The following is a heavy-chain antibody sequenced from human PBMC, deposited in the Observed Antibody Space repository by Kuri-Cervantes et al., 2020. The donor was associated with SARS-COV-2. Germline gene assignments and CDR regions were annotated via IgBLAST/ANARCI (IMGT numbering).Heavy chain of an antibody. CDR2: INTNTGNP. V-gene: IGHV7-4-1*01. CDR1: GYTFTSYA. D-gene: IGHD4-17*01. J-gene: IGHJ3*02. Sequence: ASVKVSCKASGYTFTSYAMNWVRQAPGQGLEWMGWINTNTGNPTYAQGFTGRFVFSLDTSVSTAYLQICSLKAEDTAVYYCARDLYGDYVGAFDIWGQGTMVTVSS. CDR3: ARDLYGDYVGAFDI.